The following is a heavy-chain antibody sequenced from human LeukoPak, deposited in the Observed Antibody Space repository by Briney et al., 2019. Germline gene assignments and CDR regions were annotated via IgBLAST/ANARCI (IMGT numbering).Heavy chain of an antibody. J-gene: IGHJ4*02. CDR1: GFTFSNYY. D-gene: IGHD6-13*01. CDR3: ARGGSNGRFDY. V-gene: IGHV3-11*06. CDR2: ISTSSSCT. Sequence: RGSLRLSCTASGFTFSNYYMSWIRQAPGQGREWVSYISTSSSCTNSADSLKCRFTISRDNAPNSLYLQMSRPIAPATTVFLCARGGSNGRFDYWGQGTLVTVSS.